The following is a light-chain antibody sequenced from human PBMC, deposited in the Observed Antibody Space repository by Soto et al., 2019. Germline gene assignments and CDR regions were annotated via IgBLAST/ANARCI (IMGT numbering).Light chain of an antibody. CDR2: DAS. CDR3: QQYNHYWT. J-gene: IGKJ1*01. V-gene: IGKV1D-13*01. CDR1: QGITND. Sequence: ASQITQSPSSLSASVGDRVTSTCRASQGITNDLGWYQQKPGKAPKVLIYDASSLESGVPSRFSGSGSGTEFSLTISSLQPDDFATYYCQQYNHYWTFGQGTRWIS.